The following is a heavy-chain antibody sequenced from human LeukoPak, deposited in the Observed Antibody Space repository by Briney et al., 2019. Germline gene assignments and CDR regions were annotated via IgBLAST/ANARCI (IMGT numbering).Heavy chain of an antibody. D-gene: IGHD6-19*01. Sequence: GGSLRLSCAASGFTFGSYWMSWVRQAPGKGLEWVANIKQDGSEKYYVDSVKGRFTISRDNAKNSLYLQMNSLRAEDTAVYYCARDKLNEPGIAVAGTGFDYWGQGTLVTVSS. V-gene: IGHV3-7*01. CDR3: ARDKLNEPGIAVAGTGFDY. CDR1: GFTFGSYW. CDR2: IKQDGSEK. J-gene: IGHJ4*02.